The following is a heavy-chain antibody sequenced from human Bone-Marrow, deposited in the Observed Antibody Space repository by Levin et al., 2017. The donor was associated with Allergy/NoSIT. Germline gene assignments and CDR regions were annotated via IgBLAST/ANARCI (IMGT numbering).Heavy chain of an antibody. Sequence: GGSLRLSCAASGFTFSSYAMSWVRQAPGKGLEWVSAISGSGGSTYYADSVKGRFTISRDNSKNTLYLQMNSLRAEDTAVYYCAKESSIVATISDSVYYYYYMDVWGKGTTVTVSS. D-gene: IGHD5-12*01. CDR2: ISGSGGST. CDR3: AKESSIVATISDSVYYYYYMDV. J-gene: IGHJ6*03. CDR1: GFTFSSYA. V-gene: IGHV3-23*01.